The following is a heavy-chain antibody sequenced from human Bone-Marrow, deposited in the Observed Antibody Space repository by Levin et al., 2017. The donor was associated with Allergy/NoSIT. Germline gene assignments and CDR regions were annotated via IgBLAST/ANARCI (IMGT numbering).Heavy chain of an antibody. V-gene: IGHV1-24*01. CDR1: GYSLSEIS. D-gene: IGHD3-16*01. CDR3: ATGAVLCATETGPPPLYYFYYMDV. Sequence: PGGSLRLSCKVSGYSLSEISVQWVRQAPGKGLEWMGGFDRETSQRIYAQKFQGRLTLTDDTSAGTAYMELSSLRSDDPAVYYCATGAVLCATETGPPPLYYFYYMDVWGKGTTVTVSS. CDR2: FDRETSQR. J-gene: IGHJ6*03.